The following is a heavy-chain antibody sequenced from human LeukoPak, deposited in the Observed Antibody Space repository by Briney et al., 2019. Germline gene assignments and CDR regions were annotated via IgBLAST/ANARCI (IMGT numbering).Heavy chain of an antibody. CDR3: ARAQPHYASWDDPPLDY. CDR1: GFTFSSYG. D-gene: IGHD1-1*01. V-gene: IGHV3-30*02. Sequence: GGSLRLSCAASGFTFSSYGMHWVRQAPGKGLEWVAFIRYDGSNKYYADSVKGRFTISRDNSKNTLYLQMNSLRAEDTAVYYCARAQPHYASWDDPPLDYWGQGTLVTVSS. CDR2: IRYDGSNK. J-gene: IGHJ4*02.